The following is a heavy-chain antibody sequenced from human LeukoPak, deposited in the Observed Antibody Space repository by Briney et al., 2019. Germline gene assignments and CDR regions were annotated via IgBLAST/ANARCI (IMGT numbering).Heavy chain of an antibody. CDR2: IYYSGST. J-gene: IGHJ4*02. D-gene: IGHD4-17*01. Sequence: PSETLSLTCTVSGGSISSYYWSWIRQPPGKGLEWIGYIYYSGSTNYNPSLKSRVTISVDTSKNQFSLKLSSVTAADTAVYYCASYDYGDHLFDYWGQGTLVTVSS. CDR3: ASYDYGDHLFDY. CDR1: GGSISSYY. V-gene: IGHV4-59*01.